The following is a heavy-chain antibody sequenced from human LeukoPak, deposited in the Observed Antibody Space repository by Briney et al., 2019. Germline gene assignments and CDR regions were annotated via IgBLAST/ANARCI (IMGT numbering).Heavy chain of an antibody. CDR2: IKSKTDGGAT. CDR3: TTDPGRYDFWSGYFRSVEPFDY. J-gene: IGHJ4*02. D-gene: IGHD3-3*01. Sequence: PGGSLRLSCSASGFTFNNAWMGWVRQAPGKGLEWVGRIKSKTDGGATDYVAPVEGRFTISRDDSKNTVYLQMNSLKTEDTAVYYCTTDPGRYDFWSGYFRSVEPFDYWGQGTLVTVSS. V-gene: IGHV3-15*01. CDR1: GFTFNNAW.